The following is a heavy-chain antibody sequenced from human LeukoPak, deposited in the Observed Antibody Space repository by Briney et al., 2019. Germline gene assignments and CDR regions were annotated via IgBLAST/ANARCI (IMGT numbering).Heavy chain of an antibody. Sequence: PGGSLRLSCAASGFTFITFDMHWVRQAPGKGMEWVAFIRYDGSNKYYADSVKGRFTISRDNSKNTLYLQMNSLRAEDTAVYYCAKVGVYDSSGYPHDAFDIWGQGTMVTVSS. J-gene: IGHJ3*02. D-gene: IGHD3-22*01. V-gene: IGHV3-30*02. CDR2: IRYDGSNK. CDR3: AKVGVYDSSGYPHDAFDI. CDR1: GFTFITFD.